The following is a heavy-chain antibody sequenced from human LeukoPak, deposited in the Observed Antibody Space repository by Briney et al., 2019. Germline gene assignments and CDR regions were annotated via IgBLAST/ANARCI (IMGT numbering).Heavy chain of an antibody. Sequence: GGSLRLSCAASGFTFSNYAMSWVRQAPGNGLEWVSGISGNGVNTYHADSVKGRFTISRDNSKNTLYVQMHSLRAEDTAVYYCATEKGDSPDYWGQGTLVTVSS. V-gene: IGHV3-23*01. J-gene: IGHJ4*02. D-gene: IGHD2-21*01. CDR2: ISGNGVNT. CDR3: ATEKGDSPDY. CDR1: GFTFSNYA.